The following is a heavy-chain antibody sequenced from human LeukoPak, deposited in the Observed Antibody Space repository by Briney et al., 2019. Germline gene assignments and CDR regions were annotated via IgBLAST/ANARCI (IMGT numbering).Heavy chain of an antibody. D-gene: IGHD5-18*01. J-gene: IGHJ4*02. CDR3: ARDLGDTWIQLWPRGDS. V-gene: IGHV1-2*02. Sequence: ASVKASCKASGYTFTDYYMHWVRQAPGQGLEWMGWINPNSGGTNFAQKFQGRVTMTRDTSISTAYMELSSLRSDDTAVYYCARDLGDTWIQLWPRGDSWGQGTLVTVSS. CDR2: INPNSGGT. CDR1: GYTFTDYY.